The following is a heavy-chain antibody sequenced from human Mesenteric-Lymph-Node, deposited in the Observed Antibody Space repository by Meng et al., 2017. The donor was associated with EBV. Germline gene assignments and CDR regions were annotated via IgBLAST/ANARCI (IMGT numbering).Heavy chain of an antibody. CDR3: ARDVWYFDS. Sequence: QVQLRESGPGPVKPSTNLSLTCTDSGDSISSAGYYWMWIRQPPGKGLEWIGYIYYSGNTYYNPSLRSRVTISIDTSRNQFFLNLSSVTAADTAVYYCARDVWYFDSRGQGTLVTVSS. CDR1: GDSISSAGYY. J-gene: IGHJ4*02. D-gene: IGHD5/OR15-5a*01. CDR2: IYYSGNT. V-gene: IGHV4-30-4*01.